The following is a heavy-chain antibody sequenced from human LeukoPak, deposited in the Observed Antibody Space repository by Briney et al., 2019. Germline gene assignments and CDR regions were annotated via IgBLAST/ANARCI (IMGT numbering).Heavy chain of an antibody. CDR1: GFTFTSYG. V-gene: IGHV1-18*01. CDR3: ARDGEYCCRTSCYFHSDV. CDR2: ISAYNSNT. Sequence: ASVKVSCKASGFTFTSYGISWVRQAPGQGLEWMGWISAYNSNTNYAQKLQGRVTMTTDTSTSTAYMELRSLRSDDTAVYYCARDGEYCCRTSCYFHSDVWGKGTPGNVSS. D-gene: IGHD2-2*01. J-gene: IGHJ6*01.